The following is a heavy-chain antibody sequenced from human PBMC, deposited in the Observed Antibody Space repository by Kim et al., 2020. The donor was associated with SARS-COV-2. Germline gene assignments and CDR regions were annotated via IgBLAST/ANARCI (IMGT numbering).Heavy chain of an antibody. CDR2: IIPIFGTA. J-gene: IGHJ6*02. Sequence: SVKVSCKASGGTFSSYAISWVRQAPGQGLEWMGGIIPIFGTANYAQKFQGRVTITADESTSTAYMELSSLRSEDTAVYYCAREGESGRDGYNWNYYYGMDVWGQGTTVTVSS. V-gene: IGHV1-69*13. CDR1: GGTFSSYA. CDR3: AREGESGRDGYNWNYYYGMDV. D-gene: IGHD5-12*01.